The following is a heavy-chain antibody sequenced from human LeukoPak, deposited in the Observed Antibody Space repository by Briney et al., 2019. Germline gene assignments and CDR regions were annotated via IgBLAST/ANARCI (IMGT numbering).Heavy chain of an antibody. CDR3: AREFQATVTPGY. CDR2: INPNSGGT. J-gene: IGHJ4*02. CDR1: GYTFTGYY. Sequence: ASVKVSCKASGYTFTGYYMHWARQAPGQGLEWMGWINPNSGGTNYAQKFQGRVTMTRDTSISTAYMELSRLRSDDTAVYYCAREFQATVTPGYWGQGTLVTVSS. V-gene: IGHV1-2*02. D-gene: IGHD4-17*01.